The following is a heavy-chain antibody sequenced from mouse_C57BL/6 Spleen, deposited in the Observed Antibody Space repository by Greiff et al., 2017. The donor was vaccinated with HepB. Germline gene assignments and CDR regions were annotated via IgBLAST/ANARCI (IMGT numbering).Heavy chain of an antibody. D-gene: IGHD2-10*02. V-gene: IGHV7-3*01. CDR1: GFTFTDYY. CDR3: ARSLMGLRGMGMDD. Sequence: EVMLVESGGGLVQPGGSLSLSCAASGFTFTDYYMSWVRQPPGTALEWLGFIRNKANGYTTEYSASVKGRFTISRDNSQSILYLQMNALRAEDSATYYCARSLMGLRGMGMDDGGQGTSVTVAS. CDR2: IRNKANGYTT. J-gene: IGHJ4*01.